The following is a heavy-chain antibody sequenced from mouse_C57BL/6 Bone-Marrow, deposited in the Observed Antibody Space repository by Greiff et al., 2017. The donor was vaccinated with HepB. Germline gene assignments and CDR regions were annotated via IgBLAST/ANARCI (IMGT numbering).Heavy chain of an antibody. D-gene: IGHD1-1*01. CDR3: ARYYYGSSYCWYFDV. CDR1: GYTFTSYW. CDR2: INPSNGGT. Sequence: QVQLQQSGTELVKPGASVKLSCKASGYTFTSYWMHWVKQRPGQGLEWIGNINPSNGGTNYNEKFKSKATLTVDKSSSTAYMQLSSLTSEDSAVYYCARYYYGSSYCWYFDVWGTGTTVTVSS. J-gene: IGHJ1*03. V-gene: IGHV1-53*01.